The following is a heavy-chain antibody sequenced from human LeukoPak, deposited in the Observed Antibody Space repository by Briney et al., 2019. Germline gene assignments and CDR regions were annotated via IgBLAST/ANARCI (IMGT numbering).Heavy chain of an antibody. CDR3: ARAYAGYSSGCSLY. J-gene: IGHJ4*02. D-gene: IGHD6-19*01. V-gene: IGHV3-21*01. CDR1: GFTFSSYS. CDR2: ISSSSSYI. Sequence: GGSLRLSCAAPGFTFSSYSMNWVRQAPGKGLEWVSSISSSSSYIYYADSVKGRFTISRDNAKNSLYLQMNSLRAEGTAVYYCARAYAGYSSGCSLYWGQGTLVTVSS.